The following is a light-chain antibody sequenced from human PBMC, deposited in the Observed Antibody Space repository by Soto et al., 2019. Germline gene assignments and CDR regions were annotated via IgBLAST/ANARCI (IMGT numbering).Light chain of an antibody. CDR1: SSDVGGYNS. J-gene: IGLJ1*01. CDR2: EVS. Sequence: QSALTQPASVSGSPGQSITISCTGTSSDVGGYNSVSWYQHHPGKAPKVMIYEVSNRPSGVSNRFSGSKSGNTASLTISGLQAEDEADYYCSSYKSSSTPNYVFGTGTKLTVL. V-gene: IGLV2-14*01. CDR3: SSYKSSSTPNYV.